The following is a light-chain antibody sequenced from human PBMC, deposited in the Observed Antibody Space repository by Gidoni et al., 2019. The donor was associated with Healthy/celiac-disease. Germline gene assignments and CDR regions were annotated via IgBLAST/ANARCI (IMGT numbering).Light chain of an antibody. CDR1: SSDVGGYNY. Sequence: QSALTKPASVSGSPGQSITISCTGTSSDVGGYNYVSWYQQHPGKAPKLMIYDVSNRPSGVSNRFSGSKSGNTASLTISGLQAEDEADYYCSSYTSSSTLEVVFGGGTKLPVL. J-gene: IGLJ2*01. CDR2: DVS. V-gene: IGLV2-14*03. CDR3: SSYTSSSTLEVV.